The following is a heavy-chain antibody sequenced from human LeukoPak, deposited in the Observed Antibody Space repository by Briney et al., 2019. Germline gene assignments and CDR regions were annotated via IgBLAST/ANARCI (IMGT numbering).Heavy chain of an antibody. Sequence: GGSLRLSCAASGFTLSSYEMNWVRQAPGKGLEWVSYISSSGTIYYADSVKGRPTISRDNAKNSLSLQMNSLRAEDTAVYCCARQPLDVWGQGTAVTVSS. V-gene: IGHV3-48*03. J-gene: IGHJ6*02. CDR2: ISSSGTI. CDR3: ARQPLDV. CDR1: GFTLSSYE.